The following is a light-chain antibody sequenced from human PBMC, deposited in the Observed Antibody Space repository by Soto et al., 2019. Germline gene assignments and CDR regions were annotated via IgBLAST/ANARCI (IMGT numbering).Light chain of an antibody. Sequence: EIVMTQSPATLSVSPGERATLSCRASQSISSNLAWYQQKPGQAPRLLIYDASNRATGIPARFSGSGSGTDFTLTISSLEPEDFAVYYCQLRSNWPPITFGQGTRLEI. V-gene: IGKV3-11*01. CDR1: QSISSN. CDR3: QLRSNWPPIT. CDR2: DAS. J-gene: IGKJ5*01.